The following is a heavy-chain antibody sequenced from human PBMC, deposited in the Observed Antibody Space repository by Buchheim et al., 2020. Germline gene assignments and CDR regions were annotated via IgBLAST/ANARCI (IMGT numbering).Heavy chain of an antibody. CDR1: GFTFSSYA. D-gene: IGHD2-15*01. CDR2: ISGSGGST. CDR3: AKPLSGGSPRAAYYYYGMDV. J-gene: IGHJ6*02. V-gene: IGHV3-23*01. Sequence: EVQLLESGGGLVQPGGSLRLSCAASGFTFSSYAMSWVRQAPGKGLEWVSAISGSGGSTYYADSVKGRFTISRDNSKNTLYLQMDSLRAEDTAVYYCAKPLSGGSPRAAYYYYGMDVWGQGTT.